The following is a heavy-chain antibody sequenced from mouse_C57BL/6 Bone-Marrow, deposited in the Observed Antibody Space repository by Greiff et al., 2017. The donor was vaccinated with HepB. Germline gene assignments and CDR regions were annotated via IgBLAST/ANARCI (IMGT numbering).Heavy chain of an antibody. CDR3: ARPMYYYGSSPWYFDV. V-gene: IGHV1-77*01. D-gene: IGHD1-1*01. CDR1: GYTFTDYY. Sequence: VKLMESGAELVKPGASVKISCKASGYTFTDYYINWVKQRPGQGLEWIGKIGPGSGSTYYNEKFKGKATLTADKSSSTAYMQLSSLTSEDSAVYFCARPMYYYGSSPWYFDVWGTGTTVTVSS. CDR2: IGPGSGST. J-gene: IGHJ1*03.